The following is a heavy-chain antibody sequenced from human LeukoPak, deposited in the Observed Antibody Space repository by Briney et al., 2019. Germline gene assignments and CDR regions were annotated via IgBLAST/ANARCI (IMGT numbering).Heavy chain of an antibody. CDR3: AKELYRSSGWSDPLKELDY. Sequence: GGSLRLSCAASGFTFSSYAMSWVRQAPGKGLEWVSAISGSGGSTYYADSVKGRFTIPRDNSKNTLYLQMNSLRAEDTAVYYCAKELYRSSGWSDPLKELDYWGQGTLVTVSS. CDR2: ISGSGGST. V-gene: IGHV3-23*01. CDR1: GFTFSSYA. J-gene: IGHJ4*02. D-gene: IGHD6-19*01.